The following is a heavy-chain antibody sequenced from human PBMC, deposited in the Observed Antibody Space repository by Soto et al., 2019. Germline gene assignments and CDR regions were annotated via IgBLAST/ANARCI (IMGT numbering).Heavy chain of an antibody. D-gene: IGHD4-4*01. CDR3: AKDMVGITVTTNGMDV. J-gene: IGHJ6*02. V-gene: IGHV3-23*01. Sequence: LRLSCAASGFTFSSYAMSWVRQAPGKGLEWVSAISGSGGSTYYADSVKGRFTISRDNSKNTLYLQMNSLRAEDTAVYYCAKDMVGITVTTNGMDVWGQGTTVTVSS. CDR2: ISGSGGST. CDR1: GFTFSSYA.